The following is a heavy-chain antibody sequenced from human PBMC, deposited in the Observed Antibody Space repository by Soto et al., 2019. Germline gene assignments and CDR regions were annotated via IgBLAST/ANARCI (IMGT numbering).Heavy chain of an antibody. D-gene: IGHD6-19*01. J-gene: IGHJ4*02. V-gene: IGHV3-23*01. Sequence: GGSLSLSCAASGFTFSSYSMSWVRQAPGKGLEWVSAISGSGGSTYYADSVKGRFTISRDNSKNTLYLQMNSLRAEDTAVYYCAKDRQWLAHLPDIDYWGQGTLVTVSS. CDR3: AKDRQWLAHLPDIDY. CDR1: GFTFSSYS. CDR2: ISGSGGST.